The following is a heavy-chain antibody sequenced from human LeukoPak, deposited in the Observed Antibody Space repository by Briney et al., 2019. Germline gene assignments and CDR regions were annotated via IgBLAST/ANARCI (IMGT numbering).Heavy chain of an antibody. V-gene: IGHV3-9*01. CDR2: INWNSGSI. D-gene: IGHD1-14*01. CDR3: TENT. J-gene: IGHJ4*02. Sequence: GGSLRLSCAASGFTFDDYAMHWVRQAPGKGLEWVSGINWNSGSIGYADSVKGRFTISRDNAKNTLYLHMSSLRGEDTAIYYCTENTWGRGTRVTVSS. CDR1: GFTFDDYA.